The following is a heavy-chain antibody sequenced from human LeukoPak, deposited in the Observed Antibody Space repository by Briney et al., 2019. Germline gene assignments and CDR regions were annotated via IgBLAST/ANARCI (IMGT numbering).Heavy chain of an antibody. J-gene: IGHJ4*02. CDR3: AKVDCSTGSCYSIDY. CDR2: ISGSGGRT. V-gene: IGHV3-23*01. CDR1: GFTFSSCA. Sequence: GGSLRLSCAASGFTFSSCAMSWVRQAPGKGLEWVSTISGSGGRTYYADSVKGRFTIARDNSKNTPYLQVNSLRAEDTAVYYCAKVDCSTGSCYSIDYWGQGTLVTVSS. D-gene: IGHD2-15*01.